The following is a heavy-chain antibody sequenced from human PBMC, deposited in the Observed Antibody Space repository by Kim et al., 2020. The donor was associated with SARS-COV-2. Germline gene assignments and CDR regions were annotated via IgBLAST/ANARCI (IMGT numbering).Heavy chain of an antibody. V-gene: IGHV3-74*01. CDR2: INGDGSDT. CDR3: ARPLSGTNCYEY. Sequence: GGSLRLSCAASGFTFSTYWMNWVRQVPGKGLVWLSRINGDGSDTTYADSVKGRFTISRDNAKNMLYLQLNSLRAEDTALYYCARPLSGTNCYEYWGQGPLVTVSS. D-gene: IGHD1-7*01. CDR1: GFTFSTYW. J-gene: IGHJ4*02.